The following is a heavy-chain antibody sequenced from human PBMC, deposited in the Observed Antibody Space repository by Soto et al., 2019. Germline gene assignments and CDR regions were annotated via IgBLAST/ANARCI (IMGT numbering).Heavy chain of an antibody. CDR2: ITSSSSTI. J-gene: IGHJ5*02. CDR3: ARDNGIAGSFDP. Sequence: EVQLVESGGGLVQRGGSLRLSCAASGFTFSTYSMNWARQAPGKGLEWIAYITSSSSTIFYADSVKGRFTISRDNAKNSLYLQMNSLRDEVTSVYYCARDNGIAGSFDPWGQGTLVTVSS. CDR1: GFTFSTYS. D-gene: IGHD6-13*01. V-gene: IGHV3-48*02.